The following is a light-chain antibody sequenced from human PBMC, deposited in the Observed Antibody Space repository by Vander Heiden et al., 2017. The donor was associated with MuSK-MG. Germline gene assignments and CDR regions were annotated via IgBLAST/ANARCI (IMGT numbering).Light chain of an antibody. V-gene: IGKV4-1*01. CDR2: WAS. Sequence: DIVMTQSPDSLAVSLGERATINCKPSQSVLYSSNNKNHLAWYQQKPGQPPKLLIHWASTRESGVPDRFSGSGSGTDFTLTISSLQAEDVAVYYCQQDDSSPRTFGPGTKVDIK. J-gene: IGKJ3*01. CDR3: QQDDSSPRT. CDR1: QSVLYSSNNKNH.